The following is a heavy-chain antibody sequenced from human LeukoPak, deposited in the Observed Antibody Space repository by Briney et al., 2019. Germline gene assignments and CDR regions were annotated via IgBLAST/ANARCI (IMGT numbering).Heavy chain of an antibody. CDR2: ISGSGGST. J-gene: IGHJ6*02. D-gene: IGHD4/OR15-4a*01. Sequence: GGSLRLSCAASGFTFSSYAMSWVRQAPGKGLEWVSAISGSGGSTYYADSVKGRFTISRDNSKNTLYLQMNSLRAEDTAVYYCAKGVLGYYYYYGMDVWGQGTTVTVSS. V-gene: IGHV3-23*01. CDR1: GFTFSSYA. CDR3: AKGVLGYYYYYGMDV.